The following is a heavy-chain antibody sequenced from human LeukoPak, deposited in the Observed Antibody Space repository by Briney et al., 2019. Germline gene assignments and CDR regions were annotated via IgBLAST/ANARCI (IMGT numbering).Heavy chain of an antibody. J-gene: IGHJ4*02. D-gene: IGHD2/OR15-2a*01. V-gene: IGHV3-48*01. CDR2: ISTSSSTI. CDR3: ARGQFLIDY. Sequence: PGGSLRLSCAASGFTFSTYTMNWVRQAPGKGLEWISYISTSSSTIYYADSVKGRFTIPRDNAKNSLFLQINSLRAEDTAVYYCARGQFLIDYWGQGTLVTVSS. CDR1: GFTFSTYT.